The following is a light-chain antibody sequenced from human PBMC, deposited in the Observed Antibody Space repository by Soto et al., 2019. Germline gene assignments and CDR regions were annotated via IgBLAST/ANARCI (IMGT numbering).Light chain of an antibody. V-gene: IGKV1-39*01. CDR3: QQSYSTPQT. CDR1: QSISSY. Sequence: DIQMTQSPSSLSASVGDRVTITCRASQSISSYLNCYQQKPGKAPKLLIYAASSLQSGVPSRCSGSGSGTDFALTISSLQPEDFATYYCQQSYSTPQTFGQGTKVEIK. CDR2: AAS. J-gene: IGKJ1*01.